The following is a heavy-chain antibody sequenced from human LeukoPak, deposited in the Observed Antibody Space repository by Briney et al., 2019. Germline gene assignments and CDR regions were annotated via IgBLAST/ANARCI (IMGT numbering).Heavy chain of an antibody. V-gene: IGHV3-53*01. CDR2: ISSGGTT. CDR1: GFTVNSNY. D-gene: IGHD1-26*01. CDR3: ARGGDIVGATRSAFDT. Sequence: GGSLRLSCAASGFTVNSNYMSWVRQAPGKGLEWVSVISSGGTTYYADSVKGRFTISRDNSQNTLYLQMDSLSAEDTAVYYCARGGDIVGATRSAFDTWGQGTMVTVSS. J-gene: IGHJ3*02.